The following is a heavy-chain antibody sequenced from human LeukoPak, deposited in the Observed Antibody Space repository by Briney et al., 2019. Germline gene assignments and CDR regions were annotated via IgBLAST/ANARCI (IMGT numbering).Heavy chain of an antibody. J-gene: IGHJ6*02. CDR2: ISSSWTTT. V-gene: IGHV3-48*01. CDR3: ARGPYGDYVSYYGVDV. Sequence: GGSLRLSCAASGFSFSTYSMTWVRQAPGKGLEWVSYISSSWTTTFYTDSVKGRFTISRDNAKNSLYLQMNSLRVEDTAVYYCARGPYGDYVSYYGVDVWGQGTTVTVS. CDR1: GFSFSTYS. D-gene: IGHD4-17*01.